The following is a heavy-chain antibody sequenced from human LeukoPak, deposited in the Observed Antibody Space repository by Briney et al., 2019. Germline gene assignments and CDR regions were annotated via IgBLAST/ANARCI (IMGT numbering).Heavy chain of an antibody. Sequence: GGSLRLSCAASGFTVRSKYMSWVRQAPGKGPEWVSVILTGDNTYYSDSVRGRFTISRDHSGNTLYLQMNNLRAEDTAVYYCATELRYVGGYFDYWGQGTLVTVSS. CDR1: GFTVRSKY. D-gene: IGHD3-9*01. CDR2: ILTGDNT. J-gene: IGHJ4*02. V-gene: IGHV3-53*01. CDR3: ATELRYVGGYFDY.